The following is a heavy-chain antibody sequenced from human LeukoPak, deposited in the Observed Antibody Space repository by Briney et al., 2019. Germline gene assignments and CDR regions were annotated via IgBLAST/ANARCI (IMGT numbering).Heavy chain of an antibody. CDR1: GGSISSGGYY. CDR3: ARSRGYSGYDSLYYYYYMDV. V-gene: IGHV4-31*03. Sequence: SQTLSLTCTVSGGSISSGGYYWRWIRQHPGKGLEWIGYIYYSGSTYYNPSLKSRVTISVDTSKNQFSLKLSSVTAADTAVYYCARSRGYSGYDSLYYYYYMDVWGKGTTVTVSS. J-gene: IGHJ6*03. CDR2: IYYSGST. D-gene: IGHD5-12*01.